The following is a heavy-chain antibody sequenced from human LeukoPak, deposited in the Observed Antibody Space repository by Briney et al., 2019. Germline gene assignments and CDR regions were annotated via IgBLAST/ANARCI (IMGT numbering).Heavy chain of an antibody. CDR2: VSYDGSDE. J-gene: IGHJ4*02. V-gene: IGHV3-30*18. CDR3: AKDPSSGDCSGGSCYPPDF. D-gene: IGHD2-15*01. Sequence: GRSLRLSCAASGFTFSSYGMHWVRQAPGKGLEWVAVVSYDGSDEQYADSVKGRFTISRDNPKNTLYLQMNSLRVEGTAVYYCAKDPSSGDCSGGSCYPPDFWGQGTLVTVSS. CDR1: GFTFSSYG.